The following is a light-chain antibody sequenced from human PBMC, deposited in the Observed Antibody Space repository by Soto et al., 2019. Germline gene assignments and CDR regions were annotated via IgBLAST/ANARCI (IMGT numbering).Light chain of an antibody. CDR3: QHYVSAPPVT. J-gene: IGKJ1*01. Sequence: EIVLSQCPGTLSLSPGERATLSCRASQRVADTYLAWYQQKPGQAPRLLISGASRRATCIPERFSGSGSETDFTRTISRLESEDFAVYYCQHYVSAPPVTFGQGTRGELK. CDR1: QRVADTY. CDR2: GAS. V-gene: IGKV3-20*01.